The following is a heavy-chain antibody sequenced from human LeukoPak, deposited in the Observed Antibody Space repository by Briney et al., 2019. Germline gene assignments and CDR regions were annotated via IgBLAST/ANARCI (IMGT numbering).Heavy chain of an antibody. V-gene: IGHV4-34*01. Sequence: SETLSLTCAVYGGSFSGYYWSWIRQPPGKGLEWIGEINHRGSTNYNPSLKSRVTISVDTSKNQFSLKLSSVTAADTAVYYCASLYYYDSSDYWGQGTLVTVSS. CDR1: GGSFSGYY. CDR3: ASLYYYDSSDY. J-gene: IGHJ4*02. CDR2: INHRGST. D-gene: IGHD3-22*01.